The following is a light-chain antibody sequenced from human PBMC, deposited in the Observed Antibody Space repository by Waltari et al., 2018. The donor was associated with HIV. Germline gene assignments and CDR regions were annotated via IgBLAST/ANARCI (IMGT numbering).Light chain of an antibody. J-gene: IGLJ2*01. V-gene: IGLV10-54*04. CDR2: RDN. Sequence: QAGLTQPPSVSKGMRQTATLPCTGNSNNVGIQGAAWLQQHQGHPPKLLSYRDNKRPSGISERFSASRSGNTASLTITGVQPEDEADYFCATWDISLSAVVFGGGTTLTVL. CDR1: SNNVGIQG. CDR3: ATWDISLSAVV.